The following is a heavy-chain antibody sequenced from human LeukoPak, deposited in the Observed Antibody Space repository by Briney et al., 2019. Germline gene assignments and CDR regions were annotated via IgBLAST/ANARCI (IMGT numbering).Heavy chain of an antibody. D-gene: IGHD2-2*01. V-gene: IGHV1-2*02. Sequence: ASVKVSCKASGYTFTGYYMHWVRQAPGQGLEWMGWNNPNSGGTNYAQKFQGRVTMTRDTSISTAYMELSRLRSDDTAVYYCARMCCSSTSKEIDYWGQGTLVTVSS. CDR1: GYTFTGYY. CDR3: ARMCCSSTSKEIDY. J-gene: IGHJ4*02. CDR2: NNPNSGGT.